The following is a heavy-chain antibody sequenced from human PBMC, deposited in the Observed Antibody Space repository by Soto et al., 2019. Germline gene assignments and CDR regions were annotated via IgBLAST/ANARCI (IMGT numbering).Heavy chain of an antibody. Sequence: QLQLQESGPGLVKPSETLSLTCTVSGGSISSSSYYWGWIRQPPGKGLEWIGSIYYSGSTYYNPSLKRRVTISVDTSKNQFSLKLSSVTAADTAVYYCARQARGDNGWEGLFDYWGQGTLVTVSS. V-gene: IGHV4-39*01. J-gene: IGHJ4*02. CDR3: ARQARGDNGWEGLFDY. D-gene: IGHD1-26*01. CDR2: IYYSGST. CDR1: GGSISSSSYY.